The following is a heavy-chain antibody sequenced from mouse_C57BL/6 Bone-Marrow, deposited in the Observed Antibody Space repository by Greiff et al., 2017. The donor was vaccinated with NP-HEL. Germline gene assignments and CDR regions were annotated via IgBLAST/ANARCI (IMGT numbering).Heavy chain of an antibody. CDR1: GFTFSSYA. CDR2: ISSGGDYI. Sequence: EVQVVESGEGLVKPGGSLKLSCAASGFTFSSYAMSWVRQTPEKRLEWVAYISSGGDYIYYADTVKGRFTISRDNARNTLYLQMSSLKSEDTAMYYCTRGGSLRRDFDYWGQGTTLTVSS. J-gene: IGHJ2*01. CDR3: TRGGSLRRDFDY. V-gene: IGHV5-9-1*02. D-gene: IGHD2-12*01.